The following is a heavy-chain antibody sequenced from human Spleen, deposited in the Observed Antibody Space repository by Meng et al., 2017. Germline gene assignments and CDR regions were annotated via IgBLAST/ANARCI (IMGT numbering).Heavy chain of an antibody. Sequence: GESLKISCVVSGFTFNNYWMSWVRQAPGKGLEWVANIRQDGSEKYYVDSVKGRFTISRDNAKNSLYLHMNSLRVEDTAVYYCARDYGGDSGGYWGQGTLVTVSS. CDR1: GFTFNNYW. CDR2: IRQDGSEK. D-gene: IGHD4-23*01. V-gene: IGHV3-7*01. J-gene: IGHJ4*02. CDR3: ARDYGGDSGGY.